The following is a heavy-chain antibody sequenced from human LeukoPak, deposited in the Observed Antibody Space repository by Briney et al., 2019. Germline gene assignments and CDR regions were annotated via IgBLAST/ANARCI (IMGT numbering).Heavy chain of an antibody. D-gene: IGHD6-13*01. J-gene: IGHJ5*02. CDR3: ASSSSSWYDWFDP. CDR1: GGTFSSYA. CDR2: IIPIFGTA. Sequence: GASVKVSCKASGGTFSSYAISWVRQAPGQGLEWMGGIIPIFGTANYAQKFQGRVTITADESTSTAYMELSSLRSEDTAVYYCASSSSSWYDWFDPWGQGTLVTVSS. V-gene: IGHV1-69*13.